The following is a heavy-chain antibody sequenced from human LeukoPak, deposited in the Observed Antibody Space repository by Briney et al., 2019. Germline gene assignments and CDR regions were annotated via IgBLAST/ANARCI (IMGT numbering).Heavy chain of an antibody. J-gene: IGHJ4*02. CDR3: VPVYYGSGSD. CDR1: GFTFSSYW. Sequence: GGSLRLSCAASGFTFSSYWMTWVRQAPGKGLEWVSSISSSSYIHYADSVKGRFTISRDDAKNSLYLQMNSLRAEDTAVYYCVPVYYGSGSDWGQGTLVTVSS. CDR2: ISSSSYI. V-gene: IGHV3-21*01. D-gene: IGHD3-10*01.